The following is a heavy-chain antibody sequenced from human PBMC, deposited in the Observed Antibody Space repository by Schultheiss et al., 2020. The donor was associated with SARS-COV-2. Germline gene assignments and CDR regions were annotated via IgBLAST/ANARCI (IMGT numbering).Heavy chain of an antibody. CDR2: IYYSGST. D-gene: IGHD4-17*01. CDR1: GGSISSYY. J-gene: IGHJ6*02. Sequence: SQTLSLTCTVSGGSISSYYWSWIRQPPGKGLEWIGYIYYSGSTNYNPSLKSRVTISVDTSKNQFSLKLSSVTAADTAVHYCARDLTYGDYGMDVWGQGTTVTVSS. CDR3: ARDLTYGDYGMDV. V-gene: IGHV4-59*12.